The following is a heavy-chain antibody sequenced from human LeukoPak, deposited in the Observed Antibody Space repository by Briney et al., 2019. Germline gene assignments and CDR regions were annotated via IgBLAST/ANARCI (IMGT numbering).Heavy chain of an antibody. CDR2: FDPENGQT. CDR1: GYTLIKLS. V-gene: IGHV1-24*01. Sequence: GASVKVSCKISGYTLIKLSMRWMRQAPGKGLEGMGGFDPENGQTIYAQRFQGRVTMTEDTSTDTAYMELSSLRFADTAVYYCATNARRQLRYFLPGWRHSDGFDIWGQGTMVTVSP. J-gene: IGHJ3*02. D-gene: IGHD3-9*01. CDR3: ATNARRQLRYFLPGWRHSDGFDI.